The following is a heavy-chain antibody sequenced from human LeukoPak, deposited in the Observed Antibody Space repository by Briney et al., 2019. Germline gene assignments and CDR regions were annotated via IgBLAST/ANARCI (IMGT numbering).Heavy chain of an antibody. J-gene: IGHJ4*02. Sequence: GGSLRLSCAASGFTVSSNYMSWVRQAPGKGLEWVSVIYSCGSTYYADSVKGRFTISRDNSKNTLYLQMNSLRAEDTAVYYCARDGDTAMPTPYWGQGTLVTVSS. CDR3: ARDGDTAMPTPY. CDR2: IYSCGST. CDR1: GFTVSSNY. V-gene: IGHV3-66*03. D-gene: IGHD5-18*01.